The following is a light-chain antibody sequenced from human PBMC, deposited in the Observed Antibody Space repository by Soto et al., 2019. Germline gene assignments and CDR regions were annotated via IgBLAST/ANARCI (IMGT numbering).Light chain of an antibody. J-gene: IGKJ1*01. CDR2: KAS. V-gene: IGKV1-5*03. Sequence: DIQMTQYPSPLSASLGDRFTITCRASQSISSWLAWYQQKPGKAPNLLIYKASSLESGVPSRFSGSGSGTEFTLTISSLQPDDFATYYCQQYDSYWTFGQGTKVDIK. CDR1: QSISSW. CDR3: QQYDSYWT.